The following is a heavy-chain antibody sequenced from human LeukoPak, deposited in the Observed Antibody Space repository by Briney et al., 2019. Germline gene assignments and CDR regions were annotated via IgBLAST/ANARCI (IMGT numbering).Heavy chain of an antibody. V-gene: IGHV3-74*01. CDR1: GFTFSANW. CDR2: VNSDGSNT. D-gene: IGHD3-10*01. CDR3: ATSYFGSVY. Sequence: PGGSLRLSCAASGFTFSANWTHWVRQAPGKGLVWVSRVNSDGSNTIYADSVKGRFTISRDNAKNTLYLQMNSLRAEDTAVYYCATSYFGSVYWGQGTLVTVSS. J-gene: IGHJ4*02.